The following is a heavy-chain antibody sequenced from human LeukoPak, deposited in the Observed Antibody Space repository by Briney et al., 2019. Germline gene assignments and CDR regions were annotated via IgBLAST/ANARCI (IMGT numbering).Heavy chain of an antibody. CDR2: ISSSSSYI. CDR1: GFTFSSFS. Sequence: PARSLRLSCAASGFTFSSFSMNWVRQAPKKWLDWVSSISSSSSYIYYADAVKGRFTMSRDNAKSSLYLQMNSLRAEDTAGYYCARGPDNYSSGLYYSDYWGQGTLVTVSS. J-gene: IGHJ4*02. D-gene: IGHD6-19*01. V-gene: IGHV3-21*01. CDR3: ARGPDNYSSGLYYSDY.